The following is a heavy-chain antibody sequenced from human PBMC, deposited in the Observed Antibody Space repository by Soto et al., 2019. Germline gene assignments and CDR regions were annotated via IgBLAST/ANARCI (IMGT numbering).Heavy chain of an antibody. Sequence: PGGSLRLSCGASGFTFSSYWMTWVRQAPGKGLEWVANIKQGGSEKYHVDSVKGRFTVSRDNAKNSLYLQMNSLRAEDTAVYYCARCLRLGESTYYFDYWGQGTLVTVSS. CDR1: GFTFSSYW. CDR3: ARCLRLGESTYYFDY. V-gene: IGHV3-7*01. D-gene: IGHD3-16*01. J-gene: IGHJ4*02. CDR2: IKQGGSEK.